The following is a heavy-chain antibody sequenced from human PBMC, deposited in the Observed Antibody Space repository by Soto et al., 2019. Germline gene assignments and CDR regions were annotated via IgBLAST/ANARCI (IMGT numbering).Heavy chain of an antibody. CDR3: AKEQGIAVAGTVYFQH. V-gene: IGHV3-30*18. D-gene: IGHD6-19*01. CDR1: GFTFSSYG. Sequence: QVQLVEAGGGVVQPGRSLRLSCAASGFTFSSYGMHWVRQAPGKGLEWVAVISYDGSNKYYADSVKGRFTISRDNSKNTLDLQMNSLRAEDTAVYYCAKEQGIAVAGTVYFQHWGQGTLVTVSS. J-gene: IGHJ1*01. CDR2: ISYDGSNK.